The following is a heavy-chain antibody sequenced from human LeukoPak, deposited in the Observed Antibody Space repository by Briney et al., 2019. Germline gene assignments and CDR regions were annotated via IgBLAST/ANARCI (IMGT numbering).Heavy chain of an antibody. Sequence: TSQTLSLTCTVSGGSISSGSYYWSWIRQPAGKGLEWIGRIYTSGSTNYNPSLKSRVTISVDTSKNQFSLKLSSVTAADTAVYYCARERNDDYGGNSDAFDTWGQGTMVTVSS. V-gene: IGHV4-61*02. CDR3: ARERNDDYGGNSDAFDT. D-gene: IGHD4-23*01. CDR1: GGSISSGSYY. J-gene: IGHJ3*02. CDR2: IYTSGST.